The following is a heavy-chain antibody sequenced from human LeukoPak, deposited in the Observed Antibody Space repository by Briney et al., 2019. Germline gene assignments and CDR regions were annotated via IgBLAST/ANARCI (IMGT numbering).Heavy chain of an antibody. CDR1: GFTFSSYA. D-gene: IGHD6-19*01. J-gene: IGHJ4*02. V-gene: IGHV3-23*01. CDR2: IFGSGGSA. CDR3: GKTTTGYSSGRNPAWPVDY. Sequence: LPGGSLRLSCTASGFTFSSYAMYWVRQAPGKGLEWVSGIFGSGGSAHYADSVKGRFTISRDNSQNTVYLQMNSLRAEDTAVYYCGKTTTGYSSGRNPAWPVDYWGQGTLVTASS.